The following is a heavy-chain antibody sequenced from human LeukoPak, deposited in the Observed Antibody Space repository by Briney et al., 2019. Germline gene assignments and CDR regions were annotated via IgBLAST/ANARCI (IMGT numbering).Heavy chain of an antibody. J-gene: IGHJ5*02. D-gene: IGHD3-3*01. V-gene: IGHV1-18*01. CDR2: ISAYNGNT. CDR3: ARDSYFWSGYYIGWFDP. Sequence: ASVKVSCKASGYTFTSYGISWVRQAPGQGLEWMGWISAYNGNTNYAQKLQGRVTMTTDTSTSTAYMELRSLRSDDTAVYYCARDSYFWSGYYIGWFDPWGQGTLVTVSS. CDR1: GYTFTSYG.